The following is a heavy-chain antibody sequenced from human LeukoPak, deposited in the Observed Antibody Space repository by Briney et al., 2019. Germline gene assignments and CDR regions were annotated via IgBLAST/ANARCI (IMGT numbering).Heavy chain of an antibody. CDR1: GGSISSSSYY. V-gene: IGHV4-39*07. Sequence: SETLSLTCTVSGGSISSSSYYRGWIRQPPGKGLEWIGSIYYSGSTYYNPSLKSRVTISVDTSKNQFSLKLSSVTAADTAVYYCARLYSSNWWDAFDIWGQGTMVTVSS. CDR3: ARLYSSNWWDAFDI. CDR2: IYYSGST. J-gene: IGHJ3*02. D-gene: IGHD6-13*01.